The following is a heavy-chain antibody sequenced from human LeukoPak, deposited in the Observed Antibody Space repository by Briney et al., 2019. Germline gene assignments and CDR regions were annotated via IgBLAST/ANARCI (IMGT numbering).Heavy chain of an antibody. CDR3: AKEYYDILTGLYYGMDV. Sequence: GGSLRLSCAASGFTFSSYGMHWVRQAPGKGLEWVAVISYDGSNKYYADSVKGRFTISRDNSKNTLYLQMNSLRAEDTAVYYCAKEYYDILTGLYYGMDVWDKGTTVTVSS. V-gene: IGHV3-30*18. CDR1: GFTFSSYG. J-gene: IGHJ6*04. CDR2: ISYDGSNK. D-gene: IGHD3-9*01.